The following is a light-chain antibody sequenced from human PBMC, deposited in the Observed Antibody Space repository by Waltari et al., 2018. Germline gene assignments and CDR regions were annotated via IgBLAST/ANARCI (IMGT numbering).Light chain of an antibody. CDR1: QDISTW. Sequence: IQMTQSPSTLSASVGDRVIITCRASQDISTWLSWFQQKPGKAPKLLIYQASTLQSGVPSMFSGSKSGTEFTLTISSLQPDDFATYYCQQCKNSRTFGHGTRVEVK. CDR3: QQCKNSRT. CDR2: QAS. J-gene: IGKJ1*01. V-gene: IGKV1-5*03.